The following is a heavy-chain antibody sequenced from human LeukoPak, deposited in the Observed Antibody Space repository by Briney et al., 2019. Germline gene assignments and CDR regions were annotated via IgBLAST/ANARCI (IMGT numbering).Heavy chain of an antibody. Sequence: PGGSLRLSCAASGFTFSSYAMSWVRQAPGKGPEWVSAISGSGGSTYYADSVKGRFTISRDNSKNTLYLQMNSLRAEDTAVYYCACPYRSRFDYWGQGTLVTVSS. CDR1: GFTFSSYA. CDR2: ISGSGGST. J-gene: IGHJ4*02. V-gene: IGHV3-23*01. D-gene: IGHD6-13*01. CDR3: ACPYRSRFDY.